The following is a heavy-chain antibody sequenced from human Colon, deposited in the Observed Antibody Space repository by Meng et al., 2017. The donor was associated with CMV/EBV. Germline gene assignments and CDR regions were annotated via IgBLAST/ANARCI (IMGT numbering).Heavy chain of an antibody. Sequence: VQWVQSGAEVKKPGASVKVSCKASGYTFTNYGISWVRQAPGQGLEWMGWISAYTGDTYYAQKFQGRVTMTTDTSTSTAYMELRRLRSDDTAVYYCVRESQSGSYIYLQHWGQGTLVTVSS. D-gene: IGHD1-26*01. CDR1: GYTFTNYG. J-gene: IGHJ1*01. CDR3: VRESQSGSYIYLQH. CDR2: ISAYTGDT. V-gene: IGHV1-18*01.